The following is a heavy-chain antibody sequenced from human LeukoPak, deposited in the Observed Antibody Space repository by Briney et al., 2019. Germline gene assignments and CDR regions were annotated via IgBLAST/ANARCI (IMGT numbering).Heavy chain of an antibody. Sequence: SETLSLTCTVSGGSISSSSYYWGWIRQPPGKGLEWIGEINHSGSTNYNPSLKSRVTISVDTSKNQFSLKLSSVTAADTAVYYCARGQEDCSGGSCYCLDYWGQGTLVTVSS. J-gene: IGHJ4*02. D-gene: IGHD2-15*01. CDR1: GGSISSSSYY. CDR2: INHSGST. V-gene: IGHV4-39*07. CDR3: ARGQEDCSGGSCYCLDY.